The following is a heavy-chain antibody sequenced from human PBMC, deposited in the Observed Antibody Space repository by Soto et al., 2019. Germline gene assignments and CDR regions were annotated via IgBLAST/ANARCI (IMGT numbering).Heavy chain of an antibody. J-gene: IGHJ6*02. CDR2: ISAYNGNT. CDR1: GYTFISYG. D-gene: IGHD6-6*01. CDR3: ARGARERSAYYYYYCGMDV. V-gene: IGHV1-18*04. Sequence: ASVKVSCKASGYTFISYGISWVRQAPGQGLEWMGWISAYNGNTNYAQKLQGRVTMTTDTSTSTAYMELRSLRSDDTAVYYCARGARERSAYYYYYCGMDVWGQGTTVTVSS.